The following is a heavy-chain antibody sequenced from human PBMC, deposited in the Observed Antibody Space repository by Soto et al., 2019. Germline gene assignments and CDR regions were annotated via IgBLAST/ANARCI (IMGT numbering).Heavy chain of an antibody. CDR2: ITADGGT. V-gene: IGHV3-23*01. D-gene: IGHD2-15*01. J-gene: IGHJ3*02. CDR3: APRVSCSGGSCQYDAFAI. CDR1: GFTVSSHA. Sequence: EVQVLESGGGLVQPGGSLRLSCEGSGFTVSSHAMTWIRQAPGKGPEWVSTITADGGTYYADSVKGRFAMSRDTSEGTLYLQMNSLGAEDTAAYYCAPRVSCSGGSCQYDAFAIRGQGTMVTVSS.